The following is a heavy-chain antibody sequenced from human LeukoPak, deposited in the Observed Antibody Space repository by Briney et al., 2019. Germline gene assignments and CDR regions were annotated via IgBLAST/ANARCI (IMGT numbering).Heavy chain of an antibody. Sequence: PGGSLRLSCAASGFTFSSYAMSWVRQAPGKGLEWVSAISGSGGSTYYADSVKGRFTISRDNSKNTLFLQMNSLRAKDTAVYYCAKGIQLWLGYFDYWGQGTLVTVSS. CDR2: ISGSGGST. J-gene: IGHJ4*02. V-gene: IGHV3-23*01. CDR3: AKGIQLWLGYFDY. CDR1: GFTFSSYA. D-gene: IGHD5-18*01.